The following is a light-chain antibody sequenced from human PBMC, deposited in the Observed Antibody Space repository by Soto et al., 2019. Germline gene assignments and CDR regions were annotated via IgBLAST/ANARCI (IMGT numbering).Light chain of an antibody. CDR1: QSVSSSY. CDR2: GAS. CDR3: QQYHSYST. Sequence: EIVLTQSPGTLSLSPGERATLSCRASQSVSSSYLAWYQQKPGQAPRLLIYGASTRATGIPARFSGSGSGTEFILTISSLQPDDFATYYCQQYHSYSTFGQGTKVDIK. V-gene: IGKV3-20*01. J-gene: IGKJ1*01.